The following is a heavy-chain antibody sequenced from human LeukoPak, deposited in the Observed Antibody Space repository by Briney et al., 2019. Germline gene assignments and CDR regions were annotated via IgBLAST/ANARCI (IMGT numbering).Heavy chain of an antibody. CDR2: IYPGDSDT. CDR1: GYSFSSYW. Sequence: GESLKISCKGSGYSFSSYWIGWVRQMPGKGLEWMGIIYPGDSDTRYSPSFQGQVTISADKSINTAYLQWSSLKASDTAMYYCARRRSSSWLDYWGREPWSPSPQ. CDR3: ARRRSSSWLDY. J-gene: IGHJ4*02. V-gene: IGHV5-51*01. D-gene: IGHD6-13*01.